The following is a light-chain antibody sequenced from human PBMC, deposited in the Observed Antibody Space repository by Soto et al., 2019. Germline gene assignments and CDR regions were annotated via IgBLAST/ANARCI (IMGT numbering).Light chain of an antibody. J-gene: IGLJ1*01. CDR2: EVT. CDR1: SSDIGSYNR. CDR3: SSYTSSDTYV. V-gene: IGLV2-18*02. Sequence: QSSLTQPPSVSGSPGQSVTISCTGTSSDIGSYNRVSWYQQPPGTAPKLMIYEVTNRPSGVPDRFSGSKSGNTASLTISGLQAEYEADYYCSSYTSSDTYVFGTGTKVTDL.